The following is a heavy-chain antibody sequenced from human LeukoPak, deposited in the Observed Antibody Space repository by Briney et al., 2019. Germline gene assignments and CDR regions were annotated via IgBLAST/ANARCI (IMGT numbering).Heavy chain of an antibody. CDR1: GFTLSSYW. V-gene: IGHV3-7*01. CDR2: IKQDGSEK. D-gene: IGHD6-19*01. CDR3: AIQQWLASPIDY. J-gene: IGHJ4*02. Sequence: GGSLRLSCAASGFTLSSYWMSWVRQAPGKGLEWVANIKQDGSEKYYVDSVKGRFTISRDNAKDSLYLQMNSLRAEDTAVYYCAIQQWLASPIDYWGQGTLVTVSS.